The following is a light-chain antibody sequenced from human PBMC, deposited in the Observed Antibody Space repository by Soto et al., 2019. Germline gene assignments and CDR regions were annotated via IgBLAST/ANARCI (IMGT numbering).Light chain of an antibody. Sequence: DVVLTQSPLSLPVTLGQPASMSCRSSQTLVYSDGNIYLHWFQQRLGQSPWCLIYKVSDRDSGVQDRLSGSGSGPYFPLKISRVEAGDVGVYFRRQGNHWPSTFSQGTKVEIK. CDR3: RQGNHWPST. CDR2: KVS. CDR1: QTLVYSDGNIY. J-gene: IGKJ1*01. V-gene: IGKV2-30*01.